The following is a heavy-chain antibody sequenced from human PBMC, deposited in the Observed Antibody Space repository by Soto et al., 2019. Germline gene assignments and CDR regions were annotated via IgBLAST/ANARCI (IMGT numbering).Heavy chain of an antibody. Sequence: ASVKVSCKASGYTFTSYYMHWVRQAPGQGLEWMGIINPSGGSTSYAQKFQGRVTMTRDTSTSTVYMELSSLRSEDTAAYYCARVSSDCSSTNGYGKPWFDPWGQGTLVTVSS. CDR1: GYTFTSYY. V-gene: IGHV1-46*01. J-gene: IGHJ5*02. D-gene: IGHD2-2*01. CDR3: ARVSSDCSSTNGYGKPWFDP. CDR2: INPSGGST.